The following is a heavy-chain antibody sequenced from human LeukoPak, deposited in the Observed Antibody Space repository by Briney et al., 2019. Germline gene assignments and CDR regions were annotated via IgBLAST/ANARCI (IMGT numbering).Heavy chain of an antibody. V-gene: IGHV3-21*01. CDR2: ISSSSSYI. CDR3: ARDREYDSSGYFDY. D-gene: IGHD3-22*01. CDR1: GFTFSSYS. J-gene: IGHJ4*02. Sequence: PGGSLRLSCAASGFTFSSYSMNWVPQAPGKGLEWVSSISSSSSYIYYADSVKGRFTISRDNAKNSLYLQMNSLRAEDTAVYYCARDREYDSSGYFDYWGQGTLVTVSS.